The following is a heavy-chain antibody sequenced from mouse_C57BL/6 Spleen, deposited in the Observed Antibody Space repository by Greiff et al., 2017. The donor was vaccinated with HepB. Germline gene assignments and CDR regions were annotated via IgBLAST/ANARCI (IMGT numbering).Heavy chain of an antibody. CDR3: ARGDYYGSRDYAMDY. CDR2: ISSGSSTI. D-gene: IGHD1-1*01. J-gene: IGHJ4*01. V-gene: IGHV5-17*01. CDR1: GFTFSDYG. Sequence: EVQLVESGGGLVKPGGSLKLSCAASGFTFSDYGMHWVRQAPEKGLEWVAYISSGSSTIYYADTVKGRFTISRENAKNTLFLQMTSLRSEDTAMYYCARGDYYGSRDYAMDYWGQGTSVTVSS.